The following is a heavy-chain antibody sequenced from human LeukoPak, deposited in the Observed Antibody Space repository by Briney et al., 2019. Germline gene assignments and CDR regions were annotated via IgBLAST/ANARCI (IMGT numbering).Heavy chain of an antibody. CDR1: GFTFSSYW. J-gene: IGHJ4*02. D-gene: IGHD6-19*01. V-gene: IGHV3-7*01. Sequence: PGGSLRLSCAASGFTFSSYWMSWDRQAPGKGLEWVANIKQDGSEKYYVDSVKGRFTISRDNAKNSLYLQLNSLRAEDTAVYYCARSPYTSGWYGVGYWGQGTLVTVSS. CDR3: ARSPYTSGWYGVGY. CDR2: IKQDGSEK.